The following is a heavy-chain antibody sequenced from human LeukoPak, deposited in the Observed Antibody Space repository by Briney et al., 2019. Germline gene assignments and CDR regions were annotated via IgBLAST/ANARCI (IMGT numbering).Heavy chain of an antibody. V-gene: IGHV3-66*01. J-gene: IGHJ4*02. CDR3: ARYSSSWHANDY. Sequence: GGSLRLSCAASGVTVSNNYMNWVRQAPGKGLEWVSLIYSDGSTYYAGSVKGRFTISRDHSKNTLYLQMNNLRAEDTAVYFCARYSSSWHANDYWGQGTLVTVSS. CDR2: IYSDGST. CDR1: GVTVSNNY. D-gene: IGHD6-13*01.